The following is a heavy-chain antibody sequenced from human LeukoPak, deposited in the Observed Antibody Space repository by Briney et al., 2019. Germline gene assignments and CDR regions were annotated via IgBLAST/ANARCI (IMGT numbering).Heavy chain of an antibody. V-gene: IGHV5-51*01. CDR1: GFIINSCR. J-gene: IGHJ4*02. CDR2: IYPGDSDT. D-gene: IGHD6-13*01. CDR3: ARREQLVHFDY. Sequence: GAPIQTCGEGGGFIINSCRIGGGRPLAGKGEGWMGIIYPGDSDTRYSPSFQGQVTISADKSISTAYLQWSSLKTSDTAMYYCARREQLVHFDYWGQGTLVTVSS.